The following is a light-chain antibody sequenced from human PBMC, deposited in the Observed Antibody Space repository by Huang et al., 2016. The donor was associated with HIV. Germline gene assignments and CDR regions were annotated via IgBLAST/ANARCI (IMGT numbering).Light chain of an antibody. CDR3: QQYNNWPPA. Sequence: EIVMTQSPATLSVSPGERATLSCRASQSVTSNLAWYQQMPGQAPRLLIHGASTGAMGIPARFSGSGSGTEFTLTISRLQSEDFAVYYCQQYNNWPPAFGGGTKVEIK. CDR2: GAS. CDR1: QSVTSN. V-gene: IGKV3-15*01. J-gene: IGKJ4*01.